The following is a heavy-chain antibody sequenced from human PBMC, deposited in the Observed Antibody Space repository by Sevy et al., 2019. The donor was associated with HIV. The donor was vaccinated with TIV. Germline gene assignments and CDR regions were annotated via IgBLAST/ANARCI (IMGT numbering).Heavy chain of an antibody. CDR3: ARDALNYYDSSGDLDY. CDR1: GFTFSSYS. J-gene: IGHJ4*02. Sequence: GGSLRLSCAASGFTFSSYSMNWVRQAPGKGLEWVSYISSSSTIYYADSVKGRFTISRDNAKNSLYLQMNSLRAEDTAVYYCARDALNYYDSSGDLDYWGQGTLVTVSS. D-gene: IGHD3-22*01. V-gene: IGHV3-48*01. CDR2: ISSSSTI.